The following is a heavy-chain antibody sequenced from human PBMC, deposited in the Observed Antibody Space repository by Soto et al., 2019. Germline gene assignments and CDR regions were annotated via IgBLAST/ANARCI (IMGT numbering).Heavy chain of an antibody. J-gene: IGHJ6*04. CDR3: ARDIVVVPAAINYYYYGMDV. Sequence: QVQLVQSGAEVKKPGSSVKVSCKASGGTFSSYAISWVRQAPGQGLEWMGGIIPIFGTANYAQKFQGRVTITADESTSTAYMELSSLRSEDTAVYYCARDIVVVPAAINYYYYGMDVWGKGTTVTVSS. CDR2: IIPIFGTA. V-gene: IGHV1-69*01. D-gene: IGHD2-2*01. CDR1: GGTFSSYA.